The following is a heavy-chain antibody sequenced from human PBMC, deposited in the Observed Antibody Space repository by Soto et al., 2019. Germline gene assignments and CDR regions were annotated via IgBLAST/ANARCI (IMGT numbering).Heavy chain of an antibody. CDR2: ISGSGGST. CDR3: AKDILVVVVTGYDY. D-gene: IGHD3-22*01. V-gene: IGHV3-23*01. Sequence: GGSLRLSCAASGFTFSSYAMSWVRQAPGKGLEWVSAISGSGGSTYYADSVKGRSTISRDNSKNTLYLQMNSLRAEDTAVYYCAKDILVVVVTGYDYWGQGTLVTVSS. J-gene: IGHJ4*02. CDR1: GFTFSSYA.